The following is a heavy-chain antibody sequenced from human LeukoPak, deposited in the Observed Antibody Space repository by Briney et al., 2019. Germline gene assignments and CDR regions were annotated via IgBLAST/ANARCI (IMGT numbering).Heavy chain of an antibody. V-gene: IGHV3-30*02. CDR3: AMGTEGSYDSGTFDY. CDR1: GFTFSSYG. Sequence: PGGSLRLSCAASGFTFSSYGMHWVRQAPGKGLEWVAFIRYDGSNKYYADSVKGRFTISRDNAKNSLYLQMNSLRAEDTAVYYCAMGTEGSYDSGTFDYWGQGTLVTVSS. D-gene: IGHD3-22*01. CDR2: IRYDGSNK. J-gene: IGHJ4*02.